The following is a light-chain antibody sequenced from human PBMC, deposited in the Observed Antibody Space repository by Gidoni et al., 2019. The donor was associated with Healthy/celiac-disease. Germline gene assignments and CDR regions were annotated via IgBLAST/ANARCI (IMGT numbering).Light chain of an antibody. V-gene: IGLV2-23*01. J-gene: IGLJ3*02. CDR3: CSYAGSSTSWV. CDR1: SSDVGSYNL. Sequence: SALTQPASVSGSPGQSITISCTGTSSDVGSYNLVSWYQQHPGKAPKLMIYEGSKRPSGGSNRFSGSKSGNTASLTISGLQAEDEADYYCCSYAGSSTSWVFGGGTKLTVL. CDR2: EGS.